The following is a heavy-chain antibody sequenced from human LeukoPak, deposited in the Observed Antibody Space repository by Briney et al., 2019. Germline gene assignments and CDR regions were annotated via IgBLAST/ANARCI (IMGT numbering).Heavy chain of an antibody. CDR2: IIPIFGTA. Sequence: ASVKVSCKASGGTFSSYAISWVRQAPGQGLEWMGGIIPIFGTANYAQKFQGRVTITTDESTSTAYMELSSLRSEDTAVYYCARSNCSSTSCPADSDYWGQGTLVTVSS. J-gene: IGHJ4*02. V-gene: IGHV1-69*05. CDR1: GGTFSSYA. CDR3: ARSNCSSTSCPADSDY. D-gene: IGHD2-2*01.